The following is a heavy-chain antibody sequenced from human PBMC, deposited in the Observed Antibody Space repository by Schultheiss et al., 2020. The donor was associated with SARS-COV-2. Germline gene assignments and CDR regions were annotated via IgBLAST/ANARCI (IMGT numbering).Heavy chain of an antibody. Sequence: GGSLRLSCAASGFTFSSYAMSWVRQAPGKGLEWVGRIKSKTDGGTTDYAAPVKGRFTISRDDSKNTLYLQMNSLKTEDTAVYYCTTDCMLRYYYYGMDVWGQGTTVTAS. CDR2: IKSKTDGGTT. J-gene: IGHJ6*02. CDR1: GFTFSSYA. V-gene: IGHV3-15*01. D-gene: IGHD2-8*01. CDR3: TTDCMLRYYYYGMDV.